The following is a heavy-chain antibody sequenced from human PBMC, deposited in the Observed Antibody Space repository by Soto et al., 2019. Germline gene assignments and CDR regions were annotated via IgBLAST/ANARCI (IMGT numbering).Heavy chain of an antibody. CDR1: GYSFRNYW. J-gene: IGHJ3*02. CDR3: ARGWKVAGDAFDI. CDR2: IYPGDSDT. V-gene: IGHV5-51*01. D-gene: IGHD1-1*01. Sequence: GESLKISCEGSGYSFRNYWIGWVRQVPGTGLEWVGIIYPGDSDTIYNPSFQGHVIISADKSISTAYLQWSSLKASDTAMYYCARGWKVAGDAFDIWGQGTMVTVSS.